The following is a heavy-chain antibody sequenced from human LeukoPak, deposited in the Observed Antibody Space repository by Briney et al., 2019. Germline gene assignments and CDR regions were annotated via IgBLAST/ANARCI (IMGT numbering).Heavy chain of an antibody. D-gene: IGHD4-23*01. Sequence: ASVKDSCKASGYTFTSYDINWVRQATGQGLEWMGWMNPNSGNTGYAQKFQGRVTMTRNTSISTAYMELSSLRSEDTAVYYCARGLAYGGNSYFDYWGQGTLVTVSS. CDR3: ARGLAYGGNSYFDY. CDR2: MNPNSGNT. CDR1: GYTFTSYD. V-gene: IGHV1-8*01. J-gene: IGHJ4*02.